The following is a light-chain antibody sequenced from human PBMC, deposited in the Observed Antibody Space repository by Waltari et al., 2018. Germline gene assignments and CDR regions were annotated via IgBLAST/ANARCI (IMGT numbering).Light chain of an antibody. CDR1: SSDVGGCNY. J-gene: IGLJ3*02. V-gene: IGLV2-14*01. CDR2: DVT. CDR3: CSFRSSSTWV. Sequence: QSALTQPASVSGSPGQSITISCTGTSSDVGGCNYVSWYQQHPGKAPKLMIYDVTNRPSRVSHRFSGSKSGDTASLTISGLQAEDEADYYCCSFRSSSTWVFGGGTKLTVL.